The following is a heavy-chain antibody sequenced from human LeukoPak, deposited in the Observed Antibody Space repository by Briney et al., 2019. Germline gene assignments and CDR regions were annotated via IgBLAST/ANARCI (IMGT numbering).Heavy chain of an antibody. CDR2: INHSGST. CDR3: ARDLGVYYYDSSGYYYVLPPSWFDP. CDR1: GGSFSGYY. V-gene: IGHV4-34*01. Sequence: PSETLSLTCAVYGGSFSGYYWSWIRQPPGKGLEWIGEINHSGSTNYNPSLKSRVTMSVDTSKNQFSLKLTSVTAADTAMYYCARDLGVYYYDSSGYYYVLPPSWFDPWGQGTLVTVSS. J-gene: IGHJ5*02. D-gene: IGHD3-22*01.